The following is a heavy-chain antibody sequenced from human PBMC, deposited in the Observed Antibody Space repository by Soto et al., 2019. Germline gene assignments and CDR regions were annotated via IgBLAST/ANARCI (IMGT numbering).Heavy chain of an antibody. Sequence: ASVKVSCKASGGTFSSYAISWVRQAPGQGLEWMGGIIPIFGTANYAQKFQGRVTITADESTSTAYMELSSLRSEDTAVYYCGNWNDSSYYYGMDVWGQGTTGTVSS. CDR2: IIPIFGTA. CDR1: GGTFSSYA. J-gene: IGHJ6*02. CDR3: GNWNDSSYYYGMDV. V-gene: IGHV1-69*13. D-gene: IGHD1-1*01.